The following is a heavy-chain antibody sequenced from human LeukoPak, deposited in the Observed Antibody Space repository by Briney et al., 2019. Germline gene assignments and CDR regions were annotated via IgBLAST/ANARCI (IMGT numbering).Heavy chain of an antibody. CDR2: INPNSGGT. D-gene: IGHD3-16*01. CDR3: ASGSLASYFDH. V-gene: IGHV1-2*02. Sequence: ASVKVSCKASGYTFSGYYMHWVRQAPGQGLEWMGWINPNSGGTKYVQKFQGRVTMTRDTSISTAYMELSRPRSDDTAVYYCASGSLASYFDHWRQGTLVTVSS. CDR1: GYTFSGYY. J-gene: IGHJ4*02.